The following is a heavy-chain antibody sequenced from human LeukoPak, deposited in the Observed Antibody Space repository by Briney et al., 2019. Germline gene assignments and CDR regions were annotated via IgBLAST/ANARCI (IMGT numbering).Heavy chain of an antibody. CDR2: ISYDGSNK. Sequence: GSLRFSCAASGFTFSSYAMHWVRQAPGKGLEWVAVISYDGSNKYYADSVKGRFTISRDNSKNTLYLQMNSLRAEDTAVYYCARSSESSVYFNYWGQGTLVTVSS. J-gene: IGHJ4*02. D-gene: IGHD6-19*01. CDR3: ARSSESSVYFNY. V-gene: IGHV3-30-3*01. CDR1: GFTFSSYA.